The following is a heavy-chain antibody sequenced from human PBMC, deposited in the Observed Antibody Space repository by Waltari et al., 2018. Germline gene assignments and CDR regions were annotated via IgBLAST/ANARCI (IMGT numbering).Heavy chain of an antibody. Sequence: QVQLVESGGGVVQPGGSLRLSCAASGFTFSSYGMHWVRQAPGKGLEWVAFIRYDGSNKDYADSVKGRFTISRDNSKNTLYLQMNSLRAEDTAVYYCAKLLLGSSWYPADAFDIWGQGTMVTVSS. CDR3: AKLLLGSSWYPADAFDI. J-gene: IGHJ3*02. D-gene: IGHD6-13*01. CDR2: IRYDGSNK. V-gene: IGHV3-30*02. CDR1: GFTFSSYG.